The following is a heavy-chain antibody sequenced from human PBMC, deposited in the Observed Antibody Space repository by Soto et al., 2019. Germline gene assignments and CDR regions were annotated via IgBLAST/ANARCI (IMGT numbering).Heavy chain of an antibody. CDR3: ARAYSGSGRPY. CDR1: GFTFSRYA. D-gene: IGHD3-10*01. Sequence: PGGSLRLSCAASGFTFSRYAMSWVRQAPGKGLVWVSRITGDGSSTTYADSVKGRFTISRDNAKNTLYLQMNSLRVEDTAVYYCARAYSGSGRPYWGQGTLVTVSS. CDR2: ITGDGSST. V-gene: IGHV3-74*01. J-gene: IGHJ4*02.